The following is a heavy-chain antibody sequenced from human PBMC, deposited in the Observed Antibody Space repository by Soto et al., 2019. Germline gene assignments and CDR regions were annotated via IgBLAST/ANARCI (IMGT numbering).Heavy chain of an antibody. J-gene: IGHJ4*02. D-gene: IGHD2-21*02. Sequence: GASVKVSCKASGYTFTRYAIHWVRQAPGQGLEWMGWINAGSGSSRYSRNFQGRVTITRDTSASTAYMELNSLVFEDTGVYFCARERAVSANFFDYWGQGTLVTVSS. CDR3: ARERAVSANFFDY. CDR2: INAGSGSS. V-gene: IGHV1-3*01. CDR1: GYTFTRYA.